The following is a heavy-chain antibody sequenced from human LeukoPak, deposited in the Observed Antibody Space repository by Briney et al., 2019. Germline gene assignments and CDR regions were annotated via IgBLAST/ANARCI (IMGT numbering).Heavy chain of an antibody. Sequence: SETLSLTCAVYGGSFSGYYWSWIRQPPGKGLEWIGEINHSGSTNYNPSLKSRVTISVDTSKNQFSLKLSSVTAADTAVYYCARGDYDFWSGYYARGTNFDYWGQGTLVTVSS. D-gene: IGHD3-3*01. CDR1: GGSFSGYY. CDR3: ARGDYDFWSGYYARGTNFDY. V-gene: IGHV4-34*01. CDR2: INHSGST. J-gene: IGHJ4*02.